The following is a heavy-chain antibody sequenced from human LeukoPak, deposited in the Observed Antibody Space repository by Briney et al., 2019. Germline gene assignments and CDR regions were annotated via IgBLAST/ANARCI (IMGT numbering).Heavy chain of an antibody. CDR2: INPNSGGT. CDR3: ARDLAAAGVRWLQLGYYYGMDV. D-gene: IGHD5-24*01. J-gene: IGHJ6*02. CDR1: GYTFTGYY. Sequence: ASVKVSCKASGYTFTGYYMHWVRQAPGQGLEWMGWINPNSGGTNYAQKFQGRVTMTRDTSISTAYMELSRLRSDDTAVYYCARDLAAAGVRWLQLGYYYGMDVWGQGTTVTVSS. V-gene: IGHV1-2*02.